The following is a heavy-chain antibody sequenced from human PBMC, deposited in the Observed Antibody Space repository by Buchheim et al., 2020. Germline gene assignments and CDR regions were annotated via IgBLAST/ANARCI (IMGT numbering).Heavy chain of an antibody. CDR2: IIPMYGTA. D-gene: IGHD3-16*02. CDR3: ARGTDYIWGSYRYSGAFDY. J-gene: IGHJ4*02. V-gene: IGHV1-69*06. CDR1: GGTFSNYD. Sequence: QVQLVQSGAEVKKPGSSVKVSCKVSGGTFSNYDINWVRQAPGQGLEWMGGIIPMYGTANYAQKFQGRLTITADKVTSTAYMELSSLRSEDTAVYYCARGTDYIWGSYRYSGAFDYWGQGTL.